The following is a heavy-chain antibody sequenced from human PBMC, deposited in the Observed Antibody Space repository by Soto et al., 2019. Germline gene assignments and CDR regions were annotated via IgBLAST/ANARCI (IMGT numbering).Heavy chain of an antibody. J-gene: IGHJ4*02. V-gene: IGHV4-30-4*01. CDR2: VYYSGTT. CDR1: GGSIRNGDYY. Sequence: PSETLSLTCTVSGGSIRNGDYYWGWIRQPPGKGLEWIGYVYYSGTTYSHPSLNSRVSISVDTSENQFSLRPTSVTAADTAVYYCVTVNLVGAAHYFDYWGPGTLVTVSS. CDR3: VTVNLVGAAHYFDY. D-gene: IGHD1-26*01.